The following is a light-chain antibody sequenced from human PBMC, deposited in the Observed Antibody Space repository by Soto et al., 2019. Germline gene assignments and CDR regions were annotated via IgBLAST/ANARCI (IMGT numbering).Light chain of an antibody. J-gene: IGKJ5*01. CDR3: QQRSNWPIT. V-gene: IGKV3-11*01. CDR2: DVS. Sequence: EIVLTQSPATLSLSPGERSTRSCRASQSVSSYLAWYQQKPGQAPRLLIYDVSNRATGIPARFSGSGSGTDFTLTISSLGPEDFAVYYCQQRSNWPITFGQGTRLEIK. CDR1: QSVSSY.